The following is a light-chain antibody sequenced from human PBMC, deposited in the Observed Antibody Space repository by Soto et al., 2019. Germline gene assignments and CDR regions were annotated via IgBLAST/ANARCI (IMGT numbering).Light chain of an antibody. Sequence: IQLTQSPSSLSASVGDRVTITCRASQTISSYLAWYQQKPGKAPKLLIYVASTLAGGVPSRFSGSGSGTDFTLIISSVQPEDFATYYCQQLNNYPITFGQGTRLEIK. CDR1: QTISSY. V-gene: IGKV1-9*01. J-gene: IGKJ5*01. CDR2: VAS. CDR3: QQLNNYPIT.